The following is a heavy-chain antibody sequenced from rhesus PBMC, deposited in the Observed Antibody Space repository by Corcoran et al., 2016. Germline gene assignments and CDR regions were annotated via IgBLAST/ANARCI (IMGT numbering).Heavy chain of an antibody. D-gene: IGHD6-25*01. CDR2: IYGSGGST. CDR3: ARDWYSGSWSPYYFDY. Sequence: QVQLQESGPGVVKPSETLSLTCAVSGGSISGGYDWSWIRQPPGKGLEWIGGIYGSGGSTEYNPSLKRRGTISKDTSKNQFSLKLSSVTAADTAVDYCARDWYSGSWSPYYFDYWGQGVLVTVSS. CDR1: GGSISGGYD. V-gene: IGHV4-76*01. J-gene: IGHJ4*01.